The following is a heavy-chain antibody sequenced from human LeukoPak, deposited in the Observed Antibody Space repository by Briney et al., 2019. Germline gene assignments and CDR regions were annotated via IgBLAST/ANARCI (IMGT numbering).Heavy chain of an antibody. V-gene: IGHV4-34*01. Sequence: PSETLSLTCAVYGGSFSGYYWRWIRQPPGKGLEWIGEINHSGSTNYNPSLKSRLTISVDTSKSQLSLKLSSVTAADTAVYYCARLHNGSGNFGDYWGQGTLVTVSS. CDR3: ARLHNGSGNFGDY. D-gene: IGHD3-10*01. CDR1: GGSFSGYY. CDR2: INHSGST. J-gene: IGHJ4*02.